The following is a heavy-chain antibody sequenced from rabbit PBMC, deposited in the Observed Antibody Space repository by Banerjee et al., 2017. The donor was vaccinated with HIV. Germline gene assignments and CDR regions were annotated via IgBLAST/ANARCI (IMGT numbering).Heavy chain of an antibody. D-gene: IGHD4-1*01. V-gene: IGHV1S40*01. J-gene: IGHJ4*01. Sequence: QSLEESGGDLVKPGASLTLTCTASGFSFSSSYWISWVRQAPGKGLEWIACIDVGSSGATYYASWAKGRFTISKTSSTTVTLQMTSLTAADTASYFCARDLAGVIGWNFNLWGPGTLVTVS. CDR1: GFSFSSSYW. CDR3: ARDLAGVIGWNFNL. CDR2: IDVGSSGAT.